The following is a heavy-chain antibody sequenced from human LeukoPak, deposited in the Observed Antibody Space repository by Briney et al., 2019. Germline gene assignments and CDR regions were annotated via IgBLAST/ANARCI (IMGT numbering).Heavy chain of an antibody. J-gene: IGHJ6*03. CDR1: GGSISSNSYN. CDR2: IHYSGTT. CDR3: ARGSTHYYYYYMDV. V-gene: IGHV4-39*07. D-gene: IGHD1-26*01. Sequence: SETLSLTCTVSGGSISSNSYNWGWIRQPPGKGLEWIGSIHYSGTTYYNPSFKSRVTISVDTSKNQFSLKLSSVTAADTAVYYCARGSTHYYYYYMDVWGKGTTVTVSS.